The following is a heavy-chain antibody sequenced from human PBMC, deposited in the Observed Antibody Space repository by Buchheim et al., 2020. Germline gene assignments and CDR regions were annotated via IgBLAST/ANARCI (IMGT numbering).Heavy chain of an antibody. J-gene: IGHJ4*02. CDR1: GYSFTSYW. Sequence: EVQLVQSGAEVKKPGESLRISCKGSGYSFTSYWISWVRQMPGKGLEWMGRIDPSDSYTNYTPSFQGHVTISADKSIRTTYPQWSSLKASDTAMYYCARLVKVAYYYESSGGFDYWGQGTL. CDR2: IDPSDSYT. V-gene: IGHV5-10-1*03. D-gene: IGHD3-22*01. CDR3: ARLVKVAYYYESSGGFDY.